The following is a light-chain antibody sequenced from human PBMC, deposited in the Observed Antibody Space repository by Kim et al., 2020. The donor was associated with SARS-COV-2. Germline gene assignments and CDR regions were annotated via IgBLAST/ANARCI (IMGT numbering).Light chain of an antibody. J-gene: IGLJ3*02. CDR3: YSAADNNWL. CDR2: KDS. CDR1: VRARSY. V-gene: IGLV3-27*01. Sequence: YPVQAARITCSGDVRARSYARWFQQTPGQAPLLVIYKDSKRASGIPERFSGTSSGTTVSLTISGAQVGDGADYYCYSAADNNWLFGGGTQLTVL.